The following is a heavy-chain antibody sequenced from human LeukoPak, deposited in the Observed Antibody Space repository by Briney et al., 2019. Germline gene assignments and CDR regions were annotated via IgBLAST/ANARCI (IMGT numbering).Heavy chain of an antibody. J-gene: IGHJ4*02. CDR3: AREYCSGGSCYFGY. Sequence: SVKVSCKASGGTFSSYAISWVRQAPGQGLEWMGGIIPIFGTANYAQKFQGRVTITTDESTSTAYMELSSLRSEDTAVYYCAREYCSGGSCYFGYWGQGTLVTVSS. CDR2: IIPIFGTA. CDR1: GGTFSSYA. D-gene: IGHD2-15*01. V-gene: IGHV1-69*05.